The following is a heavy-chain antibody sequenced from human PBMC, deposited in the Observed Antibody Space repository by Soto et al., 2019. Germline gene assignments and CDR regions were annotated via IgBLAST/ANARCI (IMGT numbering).Heavy chain of an antibody. V-gene: IGHV4-39*01. D-gene: IGHD3-3*01. CDR2: IYYSGST. J-gene: IGHJ4*02. CDR3: ARHYDFWSGYYITRELFHFDY. CDR1: GGSISSSSYY. Sequence: QLQLQESGPGLVKPSETLSLTCTVSGGSISSSSYYWGWIRQPPGKGLEWIGSIYYSGSTYYNPSLKSRVTISVDTSKNQFSLKLSSVTAADTAVYYCARHYDFWSGYYITRELFHFDYWGQGTLVTVSS.